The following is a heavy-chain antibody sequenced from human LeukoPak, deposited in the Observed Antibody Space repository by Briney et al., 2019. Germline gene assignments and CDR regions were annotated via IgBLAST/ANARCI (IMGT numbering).Heavy chain of an antibody. CDR2: ISYDGSNK. D-gene: IGHD1-26*01. V-gene: IGHV3-30*04. Sequence: GGSLRLSCAASGFTFSSYAMHWVRQAPGKGLEWVAVISYDGSNKYYADSVKGRFTISRDNSKNTLYLQMNSLRAEDTAVYYCVREGGYSGSYRDCYFDYWGQGTLVTVSS. J-gene: IGHJ4*02. CDR1: GFTFSSYA. CDR3: VREGGYSGSYRDCYFDY.